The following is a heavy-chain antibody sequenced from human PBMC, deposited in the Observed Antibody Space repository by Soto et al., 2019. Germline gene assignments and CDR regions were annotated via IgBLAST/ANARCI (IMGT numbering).Heavy chain of an antibody. V-gene: IGHV3-33*01. Sequence: PGGSLRLSCAASGFTFSSYGMHWVRQAPGKGLEWVAVIWYDGSNKYYADSVKGRFTISRDNSKNTLYLQMNSLRAEDTAVYYCARSGVSGTLYYYYGMDVWGQGTTVTVSS. CDR1: GFTFSSYG. CDR3: ARSGVSGTLYYYYGMDV. D-gene: IGHD1-26*01. CDR2: IWYDGSNK. J-gene: IGHJ6*02.